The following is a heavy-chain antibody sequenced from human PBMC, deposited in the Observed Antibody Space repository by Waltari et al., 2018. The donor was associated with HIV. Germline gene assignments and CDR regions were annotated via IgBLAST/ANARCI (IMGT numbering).Heavy chain of an antibody. Sequence: QVQLQQWGAGLLKPSETLSLTCAVYGGSFSGYYWSWIRQPPGKGLEWIGEINHSGSTNYNPSLKSRVTISVDTSKNQFSLKLSSVTAADTAVYYCARGGDPLEMATKRANDYWGQGTLVTVSS. D-gene: IGHD5-12*01. CDR1: GGSFSGYY. V-gene: IGHV4-34*01. CDR2: INHSGST. J-gene: IGHJ4*02. CDR3: ARGGDPLEMATKRANDY.